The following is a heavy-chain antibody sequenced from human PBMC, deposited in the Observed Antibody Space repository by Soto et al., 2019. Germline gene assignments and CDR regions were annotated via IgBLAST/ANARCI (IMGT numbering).Heavy chain of an antibody. CDR2: IIPIFGTA. J-gene: IGHJ4*02. D-gene: IGHD5-12*01. CDR1: GGTFSSYA. CDR3: ARVGVDSGYDEGFDY. V-gene: IGHV1-69*01. Sequence: QVQLVQSGAEVKKPGSSVKVSCKASGGTFSSYAISWVRQAPGQGLEWMGGIIPIFGTANYAQKFQGRVTINADASTSTANMELRSRRSEDTGVYYCARVGVDSGYDEGFDYWGKGTLVTVSS.